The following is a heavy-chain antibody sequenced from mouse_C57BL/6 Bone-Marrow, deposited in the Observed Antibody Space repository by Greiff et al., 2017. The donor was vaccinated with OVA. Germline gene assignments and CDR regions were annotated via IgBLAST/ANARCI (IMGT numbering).Heavy chain of an antibody. CDR3: ARDRIYYDYGAWFAY. Sequence: EVKLVESGGGLVKPGGSLKLSCAASGFTFSSYAMSWVRQTPEKRLEWVATISDGGSYTYYPDNVKGRFTISRDNAKNNLYLQMSHLKSEDTAMYYCARDRIYYDYGAWFAYWGQGTLVTVSA. J-gene: IGHJ3*01. CDR1: GFTFSSYA. V-gene: IGHV5-4*01. D-gene: IGHD2-4*01. CDR2: ISDGGSYT.